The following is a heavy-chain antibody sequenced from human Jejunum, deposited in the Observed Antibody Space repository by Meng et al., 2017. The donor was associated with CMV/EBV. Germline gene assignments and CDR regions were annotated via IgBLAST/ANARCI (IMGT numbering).Heavy chain of an antibody. Sequence: ASGYPFTGYYIHWVRQAPGQGLEWMGWINPWSGDTKSAHSLQGRVTLTRDTSTNTAFMDLTSLTSDDTAVYYCARDPHSWSGVFEYWAQGTLVTVSS. CDR3: ARDPHSWSGVFEY. D-gene: IGHD1-26*01. J-gene: IGHJ4*02. V-gene: IGHV1-2*02. CDR1: GYPFTGYY. CDR2: INPWSGDT.